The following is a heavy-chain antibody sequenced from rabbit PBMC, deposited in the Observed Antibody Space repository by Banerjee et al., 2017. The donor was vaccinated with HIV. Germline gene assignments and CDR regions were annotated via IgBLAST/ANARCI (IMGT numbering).Heavy chain of an antibody. V-gene: IGHV1S45*01. CDR1: GFSFSNGYV. Sequence: QQQLVESGGGLVKPGASLTLTCKASGFSFSNGYVMCWVRQAPGKGLEWIACINTISGDTVYATWAKGRFTISKTSSTTVTLQMTSLTAADTATYFCLRRWHSTDLWGPGTLVTVS. J-gene: IGHJ4*01. CDR3: LRRWHSTDL. D-gene: IGHD7-1*01. CDR2: INTISGDT.